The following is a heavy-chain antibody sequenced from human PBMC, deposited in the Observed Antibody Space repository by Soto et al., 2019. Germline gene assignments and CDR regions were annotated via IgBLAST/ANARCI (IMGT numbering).Heavy chain of an antibody. D-gene: IGHD5-12*01. CDR1: GFTFSDYY. J-gene: IGHJ4*02. CDR2: ISSSGSDT. V-gene: IGHV3-11*05. Sequence: QVQLVESGGGLDKPGGCLRLSCAASGFTFSDYYMSWIRQAPGKGLEWVSYISSSGSDTNYADSVKGRFTVSRDNAKNSLYLQMNSLRAEDTAVYYCARSLRGYSGYSGYWGQGTLVTVSS. CDR3: ARSLRGYSGYSGY.